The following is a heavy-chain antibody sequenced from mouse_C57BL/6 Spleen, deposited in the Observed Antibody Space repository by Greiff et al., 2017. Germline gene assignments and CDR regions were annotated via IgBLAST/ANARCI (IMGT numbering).Heavy chain of an antibody. J-gene: IGHJ3*01. V-gene: IGHV5-4*01. CDR3: ARERDYDGPEFAY. Sequence: EVKVVESGGGLVKPGGSLKLSCAASGFTFSSYAMSWVRQTPEKRLEWVATISDGGSYTYYPDNVKGRFTISRDNAKNNLYLQMSHLKSEDTAMYDCARERDYDGPEFAYWGQGTLVTVSA. CDR2: ISDGGSYT. D-gene: IGHD2-4*01. CDR1: GFTFSSYA.